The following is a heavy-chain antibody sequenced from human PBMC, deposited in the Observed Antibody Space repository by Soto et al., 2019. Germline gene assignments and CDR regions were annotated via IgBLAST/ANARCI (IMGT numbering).Heavy chain of an antibody. CDR1: GYTFTGYY. J-gene: IGHJ1*01. CDR2: INPNSGGT. D-gene: IGHD1-26*01. V-gene: IGHV1-2*02. Sequence: ASVKVSCKASGYTFTGYYMHWVRQAPGQGREWMGWINPNSGGTNYAQKFQGRVTMTRDTSISTAYMELSRLRSDDTAVYYCATIVGATTGHDYFQHWGQGTLVTVSS. CDR3: ATIVGATTGHDYFQH.